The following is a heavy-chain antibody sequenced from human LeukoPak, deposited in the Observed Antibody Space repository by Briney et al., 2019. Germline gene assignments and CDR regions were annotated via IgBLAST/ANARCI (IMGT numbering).Heavy chain of an antibody. CDR3: ARGTSGGYFDY. J-gene: IGHJ4*02. D-gene: IGHD1-26*01. CDR2: INSGGFST. CDR1: GFTFSSFW. V-gene: IGHV3-74*01. Sequence: PGGSLRLPCAASGFTFSSFWIHWVRQVPGKGLVWVSRINSGGFSTSNADSVKGRFTISRDNAKNTPHLQMNSLTAEDTAVYYCARGTSGGYFDYWGQGTLVTVS.